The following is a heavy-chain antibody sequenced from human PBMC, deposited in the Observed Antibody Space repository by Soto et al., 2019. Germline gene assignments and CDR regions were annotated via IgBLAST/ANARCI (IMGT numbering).Heavy chain of an antibody. CDR2: ISDSGGST. V-gene: IGHV3-23*01. Sequence: EVQLLESGGGLVQPGGSLRLSCAASGITFSSYAMSWVRQAPGKGLEWVSGISDSGGSTYYADSVKGRITISRDNSKNTLYLQMNSLRAEDTAVYYCAKAAYGAYGFDYWGRGTLVTVSS. CDR3: AKAAYGAYGFDY. D-gene: IGHD4-17*01. CDR1: GITFSSYA. J-gene: IGHJ4*02.